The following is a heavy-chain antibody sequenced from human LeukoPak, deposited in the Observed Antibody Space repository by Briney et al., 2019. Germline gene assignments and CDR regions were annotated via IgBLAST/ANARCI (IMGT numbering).Heavy chain of an antibody. CDR3: AKLRGSLGSNWFDP. CDR1: GFRFKNFA. V-gene: IGHV3-23*01. J-gene: IGHJ5*02. Sequence: GESLRLSCAVSGFRFKNFAMTWVRQAPGKGLEWVSAISGSGGSTYYADSVKGRFTISRDNSKNTLYLQMNSLRAEDTAVYYCAKLRGSLGSNWFDPWGQGTLVTVSS. D-gene: IGHD6-25*01. CDR2: ISGSGGST.